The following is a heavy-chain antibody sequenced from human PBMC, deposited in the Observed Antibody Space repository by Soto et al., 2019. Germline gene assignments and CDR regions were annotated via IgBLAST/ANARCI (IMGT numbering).Heavy chain of an antibody. J-gene: IGHJ5*02. Sequence: KPSETLSLTCAVYGGSFSGYYWSWIRQPPGKGLEWIGEINHSGSTNYNPSLKSRVTISVDTSKNQFSLKLSSVTAADTAVYYCARGIFLLLGSSPFDPWGQGTLVTVSS. CDR3: ARGIFLLLGSSPFDP. CDR1: GGSFSGYY. V-gene: IGHV4-34*01. D-gene: IGHD6-13*01. CDR2: INHSGST.